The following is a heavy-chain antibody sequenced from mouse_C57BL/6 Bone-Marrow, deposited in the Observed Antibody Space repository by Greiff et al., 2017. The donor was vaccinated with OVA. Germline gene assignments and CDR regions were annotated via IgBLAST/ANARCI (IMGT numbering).Heavy chain of an antibody. CDR3: ACRLLLR. CDR2: INPRSGNT. Sequence: VQLVESGAGLARPGASVKLSCTASGYTFTSYGISWVKQRTGQGLEWIGDINPRSGNTYYNEKVKGKATLTADKSSSTAYLELRSLTSKDSAFYFCACRLLLRRGKGTSVTVSS. D-gene: IGHD1-1*01. CDR1: GYTFTSYG. V-gene: IGHV1-81*01. J-gene: IGHJ4*01.